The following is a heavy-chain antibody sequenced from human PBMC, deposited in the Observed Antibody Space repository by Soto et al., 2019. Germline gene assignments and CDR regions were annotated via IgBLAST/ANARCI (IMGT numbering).Heavy chain of an antibody. CDR2: INGNADNS. J-gene: IGHJ4*02. CDR3: ARDFRGAVAGSEFDH. V-gene: IGHV3-74*01. CDR1: GFSFVSYW. Sequence: PGGSLRLSCAASGFSFVSYWMHWVRQVPGEGLAWVSRINGNADNSDYADSVKGRFTISRDNAMNRLYLQMDSLRADDTGVYYCARDFRGAVAGSEFDHWGQGTLVTVSS. D-gene: IGHD6-19*01.